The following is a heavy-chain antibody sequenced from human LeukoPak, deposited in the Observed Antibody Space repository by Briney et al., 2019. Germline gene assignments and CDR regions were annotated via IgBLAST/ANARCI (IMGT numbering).Heavy chain of an antibody. CDR1: GXXFGXYW. D-gene: IGHD2-8*02. CDR2: XKMDGSEN. Sequence: GSLRLSCVGXGXXFGXYWMSXVRQAPGKXLEXXXNXKMDGSENYYLDSVRGRFTISRDNARHSVYLQMSSLRAEDTAVYYCVRTPPTLGYCTETSCPFDHWGQGALVSVSS. CDR3: VRTPPTLGYCTETSCPFDH. J-gene: IGHJ4*02. V-gene: IGHV3-7*01.